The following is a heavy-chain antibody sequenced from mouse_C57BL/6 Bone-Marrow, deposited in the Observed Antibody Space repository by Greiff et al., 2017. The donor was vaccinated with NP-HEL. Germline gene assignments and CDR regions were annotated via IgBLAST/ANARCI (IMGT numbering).Heavy chain of an antibody. J-gene: IGHJ2*01. D-gene: IGHD1-1*02. V-gene: IGHV1-59*01. Sequence: QVQLQQPGAELVRPGTSVKLSCKASGYTFTSYWMHWVKQRPGQGLEWIGVIDPSDSYTNYNQKFKGKATLTVDKSSSTAYLQLSSLTSEDSAVYYCAKYSLWRGYWGQGTTLTVSS. CDR3: AKYSLWRGY. CDR1: GYTFTSYW. CDR2: IDPSDSYT.